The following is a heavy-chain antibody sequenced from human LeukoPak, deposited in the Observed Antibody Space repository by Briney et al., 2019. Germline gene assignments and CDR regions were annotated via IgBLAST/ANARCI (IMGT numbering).Heavy chain of an antibody. CDR1: GFTFSNFA. D-gene: IGHD2-21*02. Sequence: GGSLRLSCAASGFTFSNFAMNWVRQAPGKGLEWVSIISGSGDTTHYTDSVKGRFTVSRDNSKNTLYLQMNSLRAEDTAVYYCASGKVTAITTVDYWGQGTLVTVSS. V-gene: IGHV3-23*01. CDR2: ISGSGDTT. CDR3: ASGKVTAITTVDY. J-gene: IGHJ4*02.